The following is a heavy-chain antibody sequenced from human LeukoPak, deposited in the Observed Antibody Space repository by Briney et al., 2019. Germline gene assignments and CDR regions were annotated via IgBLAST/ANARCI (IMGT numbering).Heavy chain of an antibody. Sequence: KASQTLSLTCTVSDGSISSGSYYWSWIRQPAGKGLEWIGRIYTSGSTNYNPSLKSRVTISVDTSKNQFSLKLSSVTAADTAVYYCARDRVATFYWYFDLWGRGTLVTVSS. V-gene: IGHV4-61*02. D-gene: IGHD5-12*01. CDR1: DGSISSGSYY. CDR3: ARDRVATFYWYFDL. CDR2: IYTSGST. J-gene: IGHJ2*01.